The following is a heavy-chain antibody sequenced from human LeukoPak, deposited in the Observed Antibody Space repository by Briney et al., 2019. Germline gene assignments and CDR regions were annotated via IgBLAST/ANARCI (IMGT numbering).Heavy chain of an antibody. Sequence: PGGSLRLSCAASGFTVSSNYMSWVRQAPGQGLEWVSVIYSDDSTYYADSVKGRFTISRDNSKNTVYLQMNSLRAEDTAVYYCARVQGGGLPRWYWGQGTLVTVSS. V-gene: IGHV3-66*01. CDR2: IYSDDST. CDR1: GFTVSSNY. J-gene: IGHJ4*02. CDR3: ARVQGGGLPRWY. D-gene: IGHD5/OR15-5a*01.